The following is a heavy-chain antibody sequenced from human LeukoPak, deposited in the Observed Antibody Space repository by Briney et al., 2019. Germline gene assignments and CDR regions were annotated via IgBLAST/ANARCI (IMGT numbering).Heavy chain of an antibody. CDR2: ISGSGGST. J-gene: IGHJ4*02. V-gene: IGHV3-23*01. Sequence: PGGSLRLSCAASGFTFSSYAMSWVRQAPGKGLEWVSAISGSGGSTYYADSEKGRFTISRDNSKNTLYLQMNSLRAEDTAVYYCAKTPCSSTSCLDYWGQGTLVTVSS. D-gene: IGHD2-2*01. CDR3: AKTPCSSTSCLDY. CDR1: GFTFSSYA.